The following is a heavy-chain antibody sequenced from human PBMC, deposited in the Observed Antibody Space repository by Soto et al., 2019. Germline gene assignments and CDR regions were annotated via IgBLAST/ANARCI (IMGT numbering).Heavy chain of an antibody. CDR2: IIPIFGTA. CDR1: GGTFSSYA. CDR3: ARGRDRYSGYVGYYYGMDV. J-gene: IGHJ6*02. Sequence: WASVKVSCKASGGTFSSYAISWVRQAPGQGLEWMGGIIPIFGTANYAQKFQGRVTITADESTSTAYMELSSLRSEDTAAYYCARGRDRYSGYVGYYYGMDVWGQGTTVTVSS. D-gene: IGHD5-12*01. V-gene: IGHV1-69*13.